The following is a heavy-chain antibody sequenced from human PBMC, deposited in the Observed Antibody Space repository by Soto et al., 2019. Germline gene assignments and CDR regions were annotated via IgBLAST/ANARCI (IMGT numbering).Heavy chain of an antibody. CDR3: ARTAGGLDYGEKYYYYYYMDV. D-gene: IGHD4-17*01. CDR1: GGNIISYC. V-gene: IGHV4-59*01. Sequence: SETLSVTCTVAGGNIISYCWSWIRKPTGKGLEWIGYIYYSGSTNYNPSLKSRVTISVDTSKNQFSLKLSSVTAADTAVYYCARTAGGLDYGEKYYYYYYMDVWGKGTTVTVSS. J-gene: IGHJ6*03. CDR2: IYYSGST.